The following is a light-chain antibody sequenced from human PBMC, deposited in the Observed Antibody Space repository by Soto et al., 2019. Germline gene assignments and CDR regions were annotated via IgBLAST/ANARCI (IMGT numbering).Light chain of an antibody. CDR2: GNS. Sequence: QSALKQPPSVSGAPGQRVTISCTGSSSNIGAGYDVHWYQQLPGTAPNLLIYGNSNRPSGVPDRFSGSKSGTSASLAITGLQAEDEADYYCQSYDSSLSGSQVFGTGTKVTVL. CDR1: SSNIGAGYD. J-gene: IGLJ1*01. V-gene: IGLV1-40*01. CDR3: QSYDSSLSGSQV.